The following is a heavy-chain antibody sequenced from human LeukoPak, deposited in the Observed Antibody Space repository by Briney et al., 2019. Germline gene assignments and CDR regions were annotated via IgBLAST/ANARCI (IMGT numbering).Heavy chain of an antibody. D-gene: IGHD3-10*01. CDR1: GFTFSSYE. V-gene: IGHV3-30*02. Sequence: GGSLRLSCAASGFTFSSYEMHWVRQAPGKGLEWVAFIRYDGSNKYYADSVKGRFTIPRDNSKNTLYLQMNSLRAEDTAVYYCAKEARITMVRGVILTFDYWGQGTLVTVSS. CDR2: IRYDGSNK. J-gene: IGHJ4*02. CDR3: AKEARITMVRGVILTFDY.